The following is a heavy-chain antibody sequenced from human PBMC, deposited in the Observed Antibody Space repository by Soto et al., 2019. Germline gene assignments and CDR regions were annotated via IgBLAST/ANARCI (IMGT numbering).Heavy chain of an antibody. V-gene: IGHV1-3*01. CDR1: GYTFTGYY. D-gene: IGHD3-10*01. CDR3: ARGSGLPYGSGIFDY. J-gene: IGHJ4*02. Sequence: ASVKVSCKASGYTFTGYYMHWVRQAPGQRLEWMGWINGGSGNTKYSQKFQGRVTITRDTSASTAYMDLSSLRSEDTALYYCARGSGLPYGSGIFDYWGQGTLVTVSS. CDR2: INGGSGNT.